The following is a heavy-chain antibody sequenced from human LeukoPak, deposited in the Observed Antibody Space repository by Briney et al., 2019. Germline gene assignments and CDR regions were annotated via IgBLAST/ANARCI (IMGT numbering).Heavy chain of an antibody. CDR1: GFIFSSYA. CDR3: ARDFDTGYSSSWYSGTQDY. D-gene: IGHD6-13*01. CDR2: ISYDGSNK. J-gene: IGHJ4*02. Sequence: GGSLRLSCAASGFIFSSYAMHWVRQAPGKGLEWVAVISYDGSNKYYADSVKGRFTISRDNSKNTLYLQMNSLRAEDTAVYYCARDFDTGYSSSWYSGTQDYWGQGTLVTVSS. V-gene: IGHV3-30-3*01.